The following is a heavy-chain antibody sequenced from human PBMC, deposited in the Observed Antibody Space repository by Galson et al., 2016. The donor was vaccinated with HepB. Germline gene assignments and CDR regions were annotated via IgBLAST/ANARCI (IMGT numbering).Heavy chain of an antibody. V-gene: IGHV2-5*02. CDR2: VYWDDDK. J-gene: IGHJ4*02. CDR1: GFSLTNTGVG. CDR3: ANDSSGWPDY. D-gene: IGHD6-19*01. Sequence: PALVKPTQTLTLTCTFSGFSLTNTGVGVAWMRQPPGKALEWLGIVYWDDDKRYSPSLKTRLTITKDISKNQVVLTMTNMDPVDTATYFCANDSSGWPDYWGQGTLVTVSP.